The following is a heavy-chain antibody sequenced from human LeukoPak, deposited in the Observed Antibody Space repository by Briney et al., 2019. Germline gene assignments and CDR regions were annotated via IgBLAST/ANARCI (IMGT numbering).Heavy chain of an antibody. CDR1: GGSISSYY. J-gene: IGHJ4*02. D-gene: IGHD1-14*01. V-gene: IGHV4-59*01. CDR2: IYYSGNT. Sequence: SETLSLTCTVSGGSISSYYWSWIRQPPGKGLEWIGYIYYSGNTNYNPTLKSRVTISVDTSKNQFSLKLSSVTAADTAVYYCARVGGTGLDYWGQGTRVTVSS. CDR3: ARVGGTGLDY.